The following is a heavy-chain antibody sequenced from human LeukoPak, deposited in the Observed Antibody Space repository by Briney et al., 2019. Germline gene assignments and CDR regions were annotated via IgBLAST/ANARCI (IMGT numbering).Heavy chain of an antibody. CDR3: ARVRTIFGVAYAFDI. CDR2: IYTSGST. D-gene: IGHD3-3*01. J-gene: IGHJ3*02. V-gene: IGHV4-61*02. Sequence: ASETLSLTCTVSGGSISSGTYYWSWIRQPAGKGLEWIGRIYTSGSTNYNPSLKSRVTISVDTSKNQFSLKLSSVTAEDTAVYYCARVRTIFGVAYAFDIWSQGTMVTVSS. CDR1: GGSISSGTYY.